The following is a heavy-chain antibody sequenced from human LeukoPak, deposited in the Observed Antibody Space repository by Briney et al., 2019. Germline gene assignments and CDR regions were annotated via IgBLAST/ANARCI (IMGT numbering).Heavy chain of an antibody. J-gene: IGHJ4*02. V-gene: IGHV3-23*01. CDR2: ISGSGGST. CDR3: AKLIKLSGSSHVDY. CDR1: GFTFSSSV. Sequence: PGGSLRLSCAASGFTFSSSVIIWVRQAPGKGLEWVSGISGSGGSTYYADSVKGRFTISRDNSKSTLYLQMNSLRVEDTAVYYCAKLIKLSGSSHVDYWGQGALVTVSS. D-gene: IGHD1-26*01.